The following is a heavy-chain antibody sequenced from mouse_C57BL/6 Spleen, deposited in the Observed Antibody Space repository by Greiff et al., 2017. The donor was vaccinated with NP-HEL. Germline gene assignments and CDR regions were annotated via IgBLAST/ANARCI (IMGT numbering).Heavy chain of an antibody. CDR3: ARQGGREYFDY. Sequence: EVQLVESGGDLVKPGGSLKLSCAASGFTFSSYGMSWVRQTPDKRLEWVATISSGGSYTYYPDSVKGRFTISRDNAKNTLYLQMSSLKSEDTAMYYCARQGGREYFDYWGQGTTLTVSS. J-gene: IGHJ2*01. D-gene: IGHD3-3*01. CDR1: GFTFSSYG. CDR2: ISSGGSYT. V-gene: IGHV5-6*01.